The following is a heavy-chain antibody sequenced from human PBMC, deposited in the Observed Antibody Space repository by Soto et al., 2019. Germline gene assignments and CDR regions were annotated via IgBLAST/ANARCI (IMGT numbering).Heavy chain of an antibody. CDR1: GYSISIGNY. V-gene: IGHV4-38-2*02. D-gene: IGHD1-26*01. CDR3: ARVLGAPLYYFDY. CDR2: IYQSGST. J-gene: IGHJ4*02. Sequence: SETLSLTCPVSGYSISIGNYWGWIRQPPGKRLEWIGSIYQSGSTYYNPSLRSRATISVDTSKNQFSLKLSSVTAADTAVYYCARVLGAPLYYFDYWGQGIMVTVSS.